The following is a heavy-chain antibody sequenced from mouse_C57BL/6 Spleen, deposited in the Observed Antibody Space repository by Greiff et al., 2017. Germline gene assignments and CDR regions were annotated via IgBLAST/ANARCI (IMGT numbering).Heavy chain of an antibody. J-gene: IGHJ2*01. CDR2: IYPGDGDT. CDR1: GYAFSSYW. D-gene: IGHD1-1*01. Sequence: QLQQSGAELVKPGASVKISCKASGYAFSSYWMNWVKQRPGKGLEWIGQIYPGDGDTNYNGKFKGKATLTADKSSSTAYMQLSSLTSEDSAVYFCARGGYYGSSFDDWGQGTTLTVSS. CDR3: ARGGYYGSSFDD. V-gene: IGHV1-80*01.